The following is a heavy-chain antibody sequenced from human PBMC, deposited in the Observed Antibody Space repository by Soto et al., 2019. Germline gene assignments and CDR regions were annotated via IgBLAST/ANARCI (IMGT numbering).Heavy chain of an antibody. CDR2: IYYTGGS. CDR3: ARGVRWEVVPVLEP. CDR1: GGSVSSGSYF. V-gene: IGHV4-61*01. Sequence: QVHLQESGPGLVKPSETLSLSCTVSGGSVSSGSYFWSWIRQPPGKGLEWIGYIYYTGGSKYNPSRRSRVTMDLDTSRYQFSLNLMSVTAADMSVYYCARGVRWEVVPVLEPWGQGTLVTVSS. J-gene: IGHJ5*02. D-gene: IGHD1-26*01.